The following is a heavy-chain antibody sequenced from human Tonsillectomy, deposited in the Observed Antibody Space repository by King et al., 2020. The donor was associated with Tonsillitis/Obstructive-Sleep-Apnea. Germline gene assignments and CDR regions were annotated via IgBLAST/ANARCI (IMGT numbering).Heavy chain of an antibody. V-gene: IGHV3-33*01. Sequence: VQLVESGGGVVQPGRSLRLSCAASGFTFSSYGMHWVRQAPGKGLEWVAVIWYDGNNKYYADSVKGRFTISRDNSENTLYLQMNSLRAEDTAVYYCARDTNIGYCSSTSCLYYYYYMDVWGKGTTVTVSS. CDR3: ARDTNIGYCSSTSCLYYYYYMDV. CDR2: IWYDGNNK. CDR1: GFTFSSYG. D-gene: IGHD2-2*01. J-gene: IGHJ6*03.